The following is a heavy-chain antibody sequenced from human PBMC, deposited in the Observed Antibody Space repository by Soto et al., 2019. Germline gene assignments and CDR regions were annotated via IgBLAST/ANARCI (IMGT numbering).Heavy chain of an antibody. D-gene: IGHD3-22*01. Sequence: PVGSLRLSCAASGFSFNIFAMNWVRQAPGKGLEWVSGISGGGGSTYYADSVKGRFTISRDNSNNTLYLQMNSLRAEDTAVYYCAKDPTSYDSSAQFDSWGQGTLVTVSS. CDR2: ISGGGGST. V-gene: IGHV3-23*01. J-gene: IGHJ4*02. CDR1: GFSFNIFA. CDR3: AKDPTSYDSSAQFDS.